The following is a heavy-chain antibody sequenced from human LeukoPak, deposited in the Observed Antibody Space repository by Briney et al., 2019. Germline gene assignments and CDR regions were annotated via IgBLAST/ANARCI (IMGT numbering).Heavy chain of an antibody. Sequence: SETLSLTCAIYGGSITGYYWSWIRQPPGKGLEWVGEIHYTGATSYNPSLKSRATISIDTSKNQVSLKLSSVTAADTAVYYCARGNILSGYCFDFWGQGALVTVSS. D-gene: IGHD3-9*01. CDR1: GGSITGYY. V-gene: IGHV4-34*01. CDR2: IHYTGAT. CDR3: ARGNILSGYCFDF. J-gene: IGHJ4*02.